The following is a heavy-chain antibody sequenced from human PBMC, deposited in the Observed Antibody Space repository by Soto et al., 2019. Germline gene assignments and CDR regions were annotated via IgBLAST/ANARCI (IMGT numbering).Heavy chain of an antibody. Sequence: QVQLQQWGDGLLKPSETLSLTCAVYGGSFSSYYWNWIRQSPGKGLEWIGDINRIGSASYNPSLTGRVTMSVDSSKNQFYLSLTSVTAADTAMYYCARGGVDMIRGITGKRTWLDPWGQGTLVIVS. CDR1: GGSFSSYY. V-gene: IGHV4-34*01. CDR3: ARGGVDMIRGITGKRTWLDP. D-gene: IGHD3-10*01. CDR2: INRIGSA. J-gene: IGHJ5*02.